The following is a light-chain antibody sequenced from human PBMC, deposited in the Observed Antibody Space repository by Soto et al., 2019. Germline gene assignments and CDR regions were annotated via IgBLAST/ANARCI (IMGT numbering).Light chain of an antibody. CDR1: ENIFSY. J-gene: IGKJ4*01. V-gene: IGKV1-39*01. CDR3: QQSYSTPLT. Sequence: DIQMTQSPSSLSASVGDRVTITCRASENIFSYLNWYQQKSGHAPKLLIFGTSSLHSGVPSGFSGSVSGTEFTLTISSLQPEDFATYYCQQSYSTPLTFGGGTKVEIK. CDR2: GTS.